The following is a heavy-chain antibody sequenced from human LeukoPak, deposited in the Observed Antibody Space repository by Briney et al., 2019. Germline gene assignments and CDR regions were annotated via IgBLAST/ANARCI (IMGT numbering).Heavy chain of an antibody. J-gene: IGHJ4*02. CDR1: GYTFTSYG. V-gene: IGHV1-18*01. D-gene: IGHD3-10*01. CDR3: ARDMTYYYGSGSHY. CDR2: NSAYNGNT. Sequence: ASVKVSCKASGYTFTSYGISWVRQAPGQGLEWMGWNSAYNGNTNYAQKLQGRVTMTTDTSTSTAYMELRSLRSDDTAVYYCARDMTYYYGSGSHYWGQGTLVTVSS.